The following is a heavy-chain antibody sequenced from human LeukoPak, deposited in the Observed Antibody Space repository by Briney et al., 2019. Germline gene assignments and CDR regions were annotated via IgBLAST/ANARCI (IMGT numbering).Heavy chain of an antibody. V-gene: IGHV1-46*01. CDR1: GYTFTSYY. CDR2: INPSGGST. J-gene: IGHJ4*02. D-gene: IGHD3-3*01. Sequence: ASVKVSCKASGYTFTSYYMHWVRQAPGQGLEWMGIINPSGGSTSYAQKFQGRVTITADESTSTAYMELSSLRSEDTAVYYCARGGVPALDYDFWSGYYETPFDYWGQGTLVTVSS. CDR3: ARGGVPALDYDFWSGYYETPFDY.